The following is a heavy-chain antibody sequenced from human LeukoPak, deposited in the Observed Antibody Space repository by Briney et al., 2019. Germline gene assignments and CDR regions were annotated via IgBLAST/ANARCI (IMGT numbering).Heavy chain of an antibody. CDR3: ARGYYAKTGTTSRDFDY. CDR2: INPTGGST. CDR1: GYTFPSYF. V-gene: IGHV1-46*01. J-gene: IGHJ4*02. D-gene: IGHD4-17*01. Sequence: ASVKVSCKASGYTFPSYFMHWVRQAPGQGLEWMGIINPTGGSTTYAQKFQGRVTMTRDTSTSTVYMELSSLRSDDTAVYYCARGYYAKTGTTSRDFDYWGQGTLVTVSS.